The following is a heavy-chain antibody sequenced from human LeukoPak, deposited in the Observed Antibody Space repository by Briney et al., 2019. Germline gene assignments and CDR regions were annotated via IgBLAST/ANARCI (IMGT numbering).Heavy chain of an antibody. J-gene: IGHJ4*02. CDR3: VKDGLAFCGGDCYSYFDY. V-gene: IGHV3-64D*06. CDR2: IISNGGST. D-gene: IGHD2-21*02. CDR1: GFPFSVYA. Sequence: GGSLRLSCSASGFPFSVYAIHWVRQAPGKGLEYVSTIISNGGSTYYADSVKGRFTISRDNSKNTVSLQMSSLRAEDTALYYCVKDGLAFCGGDCYSYFDYWGQGTLVTVSS.